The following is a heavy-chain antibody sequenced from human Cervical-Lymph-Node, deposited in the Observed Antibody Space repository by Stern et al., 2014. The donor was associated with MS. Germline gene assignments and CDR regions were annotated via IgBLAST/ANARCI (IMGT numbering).Heavy chain of an antibody. D-gene: IGHD3-16*01. V-gene: IGHV5-51*01. CDR1: GFTFSTYW. Sequence: EMQLVESGAEVKKPGESLKISCKRSGFTFSTYWIGWVRQIPGKGLECMGIIYPGDCDTRYRPTLQGPVTISGDKSTTTLYLQRSSLKASVTAMYYCARRPIAGVVLNFDFWGQGTQVTVSS. CDR2: IYPGDCDT. CDR3: ARRPIAGVVLNFDF. J-gene: IGHJ4*02.